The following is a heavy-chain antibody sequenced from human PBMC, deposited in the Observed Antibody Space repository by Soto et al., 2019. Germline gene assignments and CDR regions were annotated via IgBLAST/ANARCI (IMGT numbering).Heavy chain of an antibody. CDR2: ITPFKSDT. Sequence: SVKVSCKASGYTFTFRYLHWVRQAPGQALEWIGWITPFKSDTNYAQKFQDRVTITRDRSVSTAYMELSNLRSDDTAMYYCARSPFAGSDAFDIWGQGTMVTVSS. J-gene: IGHJ3*02. CDR1: GYTFTFRY. CDR3: ARSPFAGSDAFDI. D-gene: IGHD1-1*01. V-gene: IGHV1-45*02.